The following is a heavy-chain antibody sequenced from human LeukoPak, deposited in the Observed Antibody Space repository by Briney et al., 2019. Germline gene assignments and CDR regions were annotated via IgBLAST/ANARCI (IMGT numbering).Heavy chain of an antibody. Sequence: GGSLRLSCTASGFTFGDYAMSWFRQAPGKGLEWVGFIRSKAYGGTTEYAASVKGRFTISRDDSKSIAYLQMNSLKTEDTAVYYCTRTRITMIVVVSWFDPWGQGTLVTVSS. V-gene: IGHV3-49*03. CDR2: IRSKAYGGTT. D-gene: IGHD3-22*01. J-gene: IGHJ5*02. CDR3: TRTRITMIVVVSWFDP. CDR1: GFTFGDYA.